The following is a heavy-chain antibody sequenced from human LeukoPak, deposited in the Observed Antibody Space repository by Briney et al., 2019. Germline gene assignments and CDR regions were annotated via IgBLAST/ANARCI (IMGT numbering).Heavy chain of an antibody. CDR1: GYTFTGYY. V-gene: IGHV1-2*02. D-gene: IGHD6-19*01. J-gene: IGHJ4*02. CDR2: INPNSGGT. Sequence: APVKVSCKASGYTFTGYYMHWVRQAPGQGLEWMGWINPNSGGTNYAQKFQGRVTMTRDTSISTAYMELSRLRSDDTAVYYCARELRAVAGNLVGYWGQGTLVTVSS. CDR3: ARELRAVAGNLVGY.